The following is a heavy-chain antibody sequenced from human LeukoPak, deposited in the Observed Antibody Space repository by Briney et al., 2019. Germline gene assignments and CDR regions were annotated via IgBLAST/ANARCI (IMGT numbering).Heavy chain of an antibody. D-gene: IGHD3-3*01. J-gene: IGHJ5*02. V-gene: IGHV1-8*01. CDR1: GHTFTSYD. CDR3: ARGRWGIFGVVIRHNWFDP. CDR2: MNPNSGNT. Sequence: ASVKVSCKASGHTFTSYDINWVRQATGQGLEWMGWMNPNSGNTGYAQKFQGRVTMTRNTSISTAYMELSSLRSEDTAVYYCARGRWGIFGVVIRHNWFDPWGQGTLVTVSS.